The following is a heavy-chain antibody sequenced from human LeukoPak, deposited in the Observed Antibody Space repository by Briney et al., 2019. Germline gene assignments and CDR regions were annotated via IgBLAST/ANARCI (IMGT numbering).Heavy chain of an antibody. CDR1: GFDLSNFW. CDR3: ARLNYDFWSGVWEGYYMDV. Sequence: GGSLRLSCAGSGFDLSNFWMHWVRQAPGKGLVWVSRINREGIDTTYGDSVKGRFTVSRDNAKNSLYLQVNSLRAEDTAVYYCARLNYDFWSGVWEGYYMDVWGKGTTVTVSS. V-gene: IGHV3-74*03. J-gene: IGHJ6*03. CDR2: INREGIDT. D-gene: IGHD3-3*01.